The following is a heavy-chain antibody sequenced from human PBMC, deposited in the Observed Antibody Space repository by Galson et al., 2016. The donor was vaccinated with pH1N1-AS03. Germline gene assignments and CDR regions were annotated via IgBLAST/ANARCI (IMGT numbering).Heavy chain of an antibody. CDR1: GFTFSSYA. J-gene: IGHJ4*02. V-gene: IGHV3-33*01. CDR3: ASGSRYGGCYLDF. D-gene: IGHD6-25*01. Sequence: SLRLSCAASGFTFSSYAIHWVRQAPGQGLEWVAVIWHDGNTPYYADSVKGRFIISRDNSKSTVSLQMNSLRAEDTAVYFCASGSRYGGCYLDFWGQGGLVTVSS. CDR2: IWHDGNTP.